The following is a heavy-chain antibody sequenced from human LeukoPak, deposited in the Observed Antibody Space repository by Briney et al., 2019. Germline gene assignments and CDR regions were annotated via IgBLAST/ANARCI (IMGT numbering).Heavy chain of an antibody. V-gene: IGHV3-74*01. Sequence: PGGSLRLSCAASGFTFSPSWMHWVRQAPGKGLEWVSRIKGDGTYKNYADSVRGRFTISRDNAKNTLYLQMNSLRAEDTAVYYCARADQQLVLVDYWGQGTLVTVSS. CDR3: ARADQQLVLVDY. J-gene: IGHJ4*02. D-gene: IGHD6-13*01. CDR2: IKGDGTYK. CDR1: GFTFSPSW.